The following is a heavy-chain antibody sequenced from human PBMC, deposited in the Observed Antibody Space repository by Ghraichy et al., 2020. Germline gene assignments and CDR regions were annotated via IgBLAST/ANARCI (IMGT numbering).Heavy chain of an antibody. V-gene: IGHV4-59*11. CDR2: AHHTGKT. Sequence: GSLSLTCSVSDDSISSHYWNWIRQAPGKGLEWIGYAHHTGKTLYNPSLKSRVSLSVDKSKKEVSLKLTSVTAADTAVYFCARWGATSGVVINAFDIWGPGTRVTVSS. CDR3: ARWGATSGVVINAFDI. D-gene: IGHD3-3*01. J-gene: IGHJ3*02. CDR1: DDSISSHY.